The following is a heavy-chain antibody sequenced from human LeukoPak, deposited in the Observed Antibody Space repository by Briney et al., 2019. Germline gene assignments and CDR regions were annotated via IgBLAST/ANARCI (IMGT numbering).Heavy chain of an antibody. Sequence: GGSLRLSCAASGFTLSSYWMSWVRQAPGKGLEWVANIKQDGSEKYYVDSVKGRFTISRDNAKNSLYLQMNSLRAEDTAVYYCARDSPSYYGSGSYLLYYYYYGMDVWGQGTTVTVSS. V-gene: IGHV3-7*01. J-gene: IGHJ6*02. D-gene: IGHD3-10*01. CDR1: GFTLSSYW. CDR2: IKQDGSEK. CDR3: ARDSPSYYGSGSYLLYYYYYGMDV.